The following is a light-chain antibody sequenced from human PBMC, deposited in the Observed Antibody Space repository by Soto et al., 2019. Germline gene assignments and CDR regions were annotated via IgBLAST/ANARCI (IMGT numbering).Light chain of an antibody. CDR1: QGISSY. CDR2: AAS. V-gene: IGKV1-8*01. CDR3: QQYYSYPHT. J-gene: IGKJ1*01. Sequence: AIRMTQSPSSFSASTGDRVTITCRASQGISSYLAWYQQKPGKAPNLLIYAASTLQSGVPSRFSGSGSGTDFTLTISCLQSEDFATYYCQQYYSYPHTFGQGTKVEIK.